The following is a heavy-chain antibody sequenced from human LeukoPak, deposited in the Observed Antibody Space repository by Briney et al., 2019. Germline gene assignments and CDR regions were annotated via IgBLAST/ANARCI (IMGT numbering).Heavy chain of an antibody. CDR3: ARSSRELGGYAPWELMPPFDY. D-gene: IGHD1-7*01. Sequence: SETLSLTCAVYGASFHNYYWTWIRQPPGKRLEWLGEIGHSGSTNYNPSLNSRVTVSLDTSKNQFSLRLTSVTAADTAVYYCARSSRELGGYAPWELMPPFDYWGQGTLVTVSS. CDR1: GASFHNYY. V-gene: IGHV4-34*01. J-gene: IGHJ4*02. CDR2: IGHSGST.